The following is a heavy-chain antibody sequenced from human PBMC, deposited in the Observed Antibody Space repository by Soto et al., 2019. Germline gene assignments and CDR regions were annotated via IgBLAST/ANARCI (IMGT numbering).Heavy chain of an antibody. Sequence: EVQLVESGGGLVQPGGSLRLSCVASGFTFSNYAMHWVRQAPGKGLECVSVISGNGDTTYYANSVKDRFTMSRDNSKNTRYLQMGSLRADDTAVYYCARAGRADVWGQGTTVAVSS. V-gene: IGHV3-64*01. CDR1: GFTFSNYA. J-gene: IGHJ6*02. CDR2: ISGNGDTT. CDR3: ARAGRADV.